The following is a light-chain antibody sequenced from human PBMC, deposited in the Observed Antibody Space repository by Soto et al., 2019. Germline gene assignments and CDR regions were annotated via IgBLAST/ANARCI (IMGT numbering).Light chain of an antibody. CDR2: NVN. V-gene: IGLV2-14*03. J-gene: IGLJ2*01. CDR1: SSDVGGYDY. Sequence: QSALTQVASVSGSPGQSITISCTGTSSDVGGYDYVSWYQQHPGKAPKLIIYNVNYRPSGVSDRFSGSKSGDTASLTISGLQAEDEANYYWSSYTNPNTVVFGGGTKLTVL. CDR3: SSYTNPNTVV.